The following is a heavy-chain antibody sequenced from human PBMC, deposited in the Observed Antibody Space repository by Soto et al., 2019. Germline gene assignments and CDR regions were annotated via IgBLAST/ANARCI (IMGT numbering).Heavy chain of an antibody. CDR1: GGTFSSYA. Sequence: ASVKVSCKASGGTFSSYAISWVRQAPGQGLEWMGGIIPIFGTANYAQKFQGRVTITADESTSTAYMELSSLRSEDTAVYYCARDDCISTSCYSTYSSYGMDACGQGTTVTVSS. CDR3: ARDDCISTSCYSTYSSYGMDA. J-gene: IGHJ6*02. CDR2: IIPIFGTA. V-gene: IGHV1-69*13. D-gene: IGHD2-2*01.